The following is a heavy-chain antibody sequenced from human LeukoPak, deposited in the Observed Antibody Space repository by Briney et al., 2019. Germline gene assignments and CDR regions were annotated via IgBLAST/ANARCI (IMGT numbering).Heavy chain of an antibody. CDR2: IYYSGST. V-gene: IGHV4-39*01. CDR1: GGSIGNSTFY. J-gene: IGHJ4*02. CDR3: ARHGVTTTGYYWD. Sequence: SETLSLTCTVSGGSIGNSTFYWGWIRQPPGKGLERIGTIYYSGSTYYNPSLKSRVTISVDTSKNQFSLQLSSVTATDTAVYYCARHGVTTTGYYWDWGQGTLVTVSS. D-gene: IGHD3-9*01.